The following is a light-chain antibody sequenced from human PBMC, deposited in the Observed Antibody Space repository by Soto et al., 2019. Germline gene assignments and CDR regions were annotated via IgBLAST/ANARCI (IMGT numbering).Light chain of an antibody. Sequence: DIQMTQSPSSLSASVGDTVTITCRASQGIIDYLAWFQQRPGKAPNLLIYAASTLQIGVPSRFSGSGAGTYFTLTISSLPPEDAATYYCQKYDSAPQTFGPGTKVEIK. J-gene: IGKJ1*01. CDR1: QGIIDY. V-gene: IGKV1-27*01. CDR3: QKYDSAPQT. CDR2: AAS.